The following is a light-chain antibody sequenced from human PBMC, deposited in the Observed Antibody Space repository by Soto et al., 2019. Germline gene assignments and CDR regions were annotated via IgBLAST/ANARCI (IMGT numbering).Light chain of an antibody. V-gene: IGKV1-39*01. CDR3: QQSYSTPWT. Sequence: DIQMTQSPSSLSSSVGDRVTITCRASQSISSYLYGYQQNPGKAPKLLLCASSSLQSRVPSSFSSSGSGTEFPLTISRLQPEDFATYYCQQSYSTPWTFGQGTKVEIK. CDR1: QSISSY. J-gene: IGKJ1*01. CDR2: ASS.